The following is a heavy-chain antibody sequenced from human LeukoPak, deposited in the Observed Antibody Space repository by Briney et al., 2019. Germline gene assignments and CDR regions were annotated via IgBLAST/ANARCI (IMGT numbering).Heavy chain of an antibody. CDR1: GFTFSSYW. CDR3: ARSDYYYYYMDV. V-gene: IGHV3-74*01. J-gene: IGHJ6*03. CDR2: INSDGSST. Sequence: GGSLRLSCAASGFTFSSYWMHWVRQAPGKGLVWVSRINSDGSSTSYADSVKGRFTISRDNAKNTLYLQMNSLRAEDTAVYYCARSDYYYYYMDVWGKGTTVTVSS.